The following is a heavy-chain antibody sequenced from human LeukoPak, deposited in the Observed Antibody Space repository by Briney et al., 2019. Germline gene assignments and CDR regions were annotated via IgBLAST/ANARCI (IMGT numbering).Heavy chain of an antibody. Sequence: GGSLRLSCAASVFTFSNYGMPWVRQAPGKGLEWVAFIRYDGDNKYYVDSVRGRFTIPRDNSKNTLYLQMNSLRAEDTAVYYCALLGRGQYYYMDVWGKGTTVTVSS. CDR2: IRYDGDNK. D-gene: IGHD3-16*01. CDR3: ALLGRGQYYYMDV. V-gene: IGHV3-30*02. J-gene: IGHJ6*03. CDR1: VFTFSNYG.